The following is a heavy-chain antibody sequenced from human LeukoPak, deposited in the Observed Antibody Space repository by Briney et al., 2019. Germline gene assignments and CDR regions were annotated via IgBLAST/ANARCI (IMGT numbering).Heavy chain of an antibody. CDR2: IYYSGST. V-gene: IGHV4-59*08. D-gene: IGHD6-19*01. J-gene: IGHJ2*01. CDR1: GGSISSYY. CDR3: ARRSVAGKGVPFVYFDL. Sequence: PSETLSLTCTVSGGSISSYYWSWIRQPPGKGLEWIGYIYYSGSTNYNPSLKSRVTISVDTSKNQFSLKLSSVTAADTAVYYCARRSVAGKGVPFVYFDLWGRGTLVTVSS.